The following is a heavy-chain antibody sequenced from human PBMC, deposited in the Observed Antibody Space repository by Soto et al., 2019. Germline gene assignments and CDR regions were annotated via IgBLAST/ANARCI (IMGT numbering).Heavy chain of an antibody. CDR2: ISWNSGSI. CDR1: GFTFSSYS. D-gene: IGHD6-19*01. Sequence: EVQLVESGGGLVKPGGSLRLSCAASGFTFSSYSMNWVRQAPGKGLEWVSAISWNSGSIDYADSVKGRFTISRDNAKNSLYLQMNSLRAEDTALYYCAKSHTTSGWYVTTDYWGQGTRVTVSS. CDR3: AKSHTTSGWYVTTDY. J-gene: IGHJ4*02. V-gene: IGHV3-9*01.